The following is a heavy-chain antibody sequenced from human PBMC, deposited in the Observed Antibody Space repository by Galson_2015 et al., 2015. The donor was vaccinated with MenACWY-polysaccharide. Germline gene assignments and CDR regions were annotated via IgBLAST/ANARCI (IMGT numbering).Heavy chain of an antibody. J-gene: IGHJ6*02. V-gene: IGHV3-30*02. CDR1: GFIFSPYD. CDR2: IRYDGSNT. D-gene: IGHD3-10*01. Sequence: SLRLSCAASGFIFSPYDMHWVRQAPGKGLEWVSFIRYDGSNTYYADSVKGRFTVSRDSSKNTLYLQMNSLRAEDTSVYYCARGRYHSGTYWGTITPHYGLDVWGQGTTVTVSS. CDR3: ARGRYHSGTYWGTITPHYGLDV.